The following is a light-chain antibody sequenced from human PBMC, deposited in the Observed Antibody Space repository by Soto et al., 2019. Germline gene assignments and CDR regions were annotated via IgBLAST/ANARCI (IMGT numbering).Light chain of an antibody. J-gene: IGLJ3*02. CDR1: SSDVGSYNR. CDR3: SSYTSSGTWV. Sequence: QSALTQPPSVSGSPGQSVTISCTGTSSDVGSYNRVSWYQQPPGTAPKLMICQVSNRPSVVPDRFSGSKSGNTASLTISGLQAEDEADYYCSSYTSSGTWVFGGGTKLTVL. V-gene: IGLV2-18*02. CDR2: QVS.